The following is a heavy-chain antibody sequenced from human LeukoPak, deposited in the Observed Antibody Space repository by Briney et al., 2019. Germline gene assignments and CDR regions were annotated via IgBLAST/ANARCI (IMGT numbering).Heavy chain of an antibody. J-gene: IGHJ4*02. CDR3: ARDGLYDSSGYYMDS. CDR1: GGAISSYY. Sequence: PSETLSLTCIVSGGAISSYYWSWIRQSPGKGLEWIGYIYYSGGTKYNPPLMSRVTISVDRAQNQFSLTLTSVTAADTAVYYCARDGLYDSSGYYMDSWGQGTPVIISS. D-gene: IGHD3-22*01. V-gene: IGHV4-59*01. CDR2: IYYSGGT.